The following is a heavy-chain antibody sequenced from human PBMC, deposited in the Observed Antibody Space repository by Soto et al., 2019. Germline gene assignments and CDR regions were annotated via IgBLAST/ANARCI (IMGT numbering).Heavy chain of an antibody. CDR3: AGLGVHDYNY. CDR1: GFTLTDFY. D-gene: IGHD4-4*01. J-gene: IGHJ4*02. V-gene: IGHV3-7*03. Sequence: EVQLVQSGGGLVQPGGSLRLSCVGSGFTLTDFYMHWVRQAPGKGLEWVANRRPDGSETNYVESVKGRFTTSRDNAKYSRFLQMNRLRADDTAVYYCAGLGVHDYNYRGQGILVAVSS. CDR2: RRPDGSET.